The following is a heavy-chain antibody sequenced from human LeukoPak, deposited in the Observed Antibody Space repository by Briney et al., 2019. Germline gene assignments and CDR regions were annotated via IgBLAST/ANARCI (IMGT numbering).Heavy chain of an antibody. D-gene: IGHD2-2*01. J-gene: IGHJ6*02. CDR1: GGTFSNYA. Sequence: SVTVSCKASGGTFSNYAISWVRQAPGQGLEWMGGITPIFGTANYAQKFQGRVTITADKSTSTAYMELSSLRSEDTAVYYCARTVGYCSSTSCPKPAYYYYGMDVWGQGTTVTVSS. V-gene: IGHV1-69*06. CDR2: ITPIFGTA. CDR3: ARTVGYCSSTSCPKPAYYYYGMDV.